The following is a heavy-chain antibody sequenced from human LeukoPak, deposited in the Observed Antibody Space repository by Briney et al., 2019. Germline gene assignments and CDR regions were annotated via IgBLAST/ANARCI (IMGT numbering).Heavy chain of an antibody. Sequence: GGSLRLSCAASGFTFSSYSMNWVRQAPGKGLEWVSSISSSSSYIYYADSVKGRFTISRDNAKNSVYLQLNSLTPEDTAVYYCARDLRAGGTWSYGVYFDLWGRGTLVTVSS. CDR2: ISSSSSYI. V-gene: IGHV3-21*01. J-gene: IGHJ2*01. CDR3: ARDLRAGGTWSYGVYFDL. D-gene: IGHD4-17*01. CDR1: GFTFSSYS.